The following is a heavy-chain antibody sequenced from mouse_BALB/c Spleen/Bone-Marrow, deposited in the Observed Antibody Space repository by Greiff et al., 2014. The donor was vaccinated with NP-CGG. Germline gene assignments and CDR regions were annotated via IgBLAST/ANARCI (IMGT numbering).Heavy chain of an antibody. D-gene: IGHD4-1*01. Sequence: EVKLMESGPDLVKPSQSLSLTCTVTGYSITSYYSWHWIRQFPGNKLEWMGYIHYSGITVYNPSLKSRISITRDTSNNQFFLQFNSVTTEDTATYYCARFAGTPYTMDYWGQGTSVTVSS. CDR2: IHYSGIT. V-gene: IGHV3-1*02. CDR1: GYSITSYYS. J-gene: IGHJ4*01. CDR3: ARFAGTPYTMDY.